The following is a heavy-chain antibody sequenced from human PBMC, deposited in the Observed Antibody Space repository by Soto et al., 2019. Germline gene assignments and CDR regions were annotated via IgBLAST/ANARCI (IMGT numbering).Heavy chain of an antibody. CDR2: IFSNDEK. J-gene: IGHJ4*02. Sequence: ESGPTLVNPTETLTLTCTVSGFSLSNARMGVSWIRQPPGKALEWLVHIFSNDEKSYSTSLKSRLTISKDTSKSQVVLTLTNMDPVDTATYYCARLSWYYYDTSGYYFVDYWGQGTLVTVSS. CDR1: GFSLSNARMG. D-gene: IGHD3-22*01. CDR3: ARLSWYYYDTSGYYFVDY. V-gene: IGHV2-26*01.